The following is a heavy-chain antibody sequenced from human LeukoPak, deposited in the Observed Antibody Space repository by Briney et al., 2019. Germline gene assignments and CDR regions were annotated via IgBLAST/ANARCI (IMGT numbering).Heavy chain of an antibody. J-gene: IGHJ4*02. D-gene: IGHD3-22*01. Sequence: GGSLRLSCAASGFTFSDYYMSWIRQAPGKGLEWVSYISSSGSTIYYADSVKGRFTISRDNAKNSLYLQMNSLRAEDTAVYYCARDRAERHYYDSSGYIPFDYWGQGTLVTVSS. CDR1: GFTFSDYY. CDR2: ISSSGSTI. CDR3: ARDRAERHYYDSSGYIPFDY. V-gene: IGHV3-11*01.